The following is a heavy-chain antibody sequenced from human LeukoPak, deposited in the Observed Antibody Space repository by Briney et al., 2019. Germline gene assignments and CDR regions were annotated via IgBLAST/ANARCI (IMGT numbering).Heavy chain of an antibody. Sequence: GGSLRLSCTASGFTFGDYAMSWFRQAPGKGLEWVGFIRSKAYGGTTEYAASVKGRFTISRDDSKSIAYLQMNSLKTEDTAVYYCTRALWSGYNNWFDPWGQGTLVTVSS. CDR2: IRSKAYGGTT. J-gene: IGHJ5*02. CDR1: GFTFGDYA. D-gene: IGHD3-3*01. V-gene: IGHV3-49*03. CDR3: TRALWSGYNNWFDP.